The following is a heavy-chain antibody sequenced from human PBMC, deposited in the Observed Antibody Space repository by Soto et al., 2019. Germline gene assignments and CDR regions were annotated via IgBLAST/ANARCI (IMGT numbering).Heavy chain of an antibody. CDR2: ISTGSVTT. V-gene: IGHV3-48*02. D-gene: IGHD3-22*01. Sequence: EVQLVESGGGLVQPGGSLRLSCAGSGFIFSGYSMNWVRQAPGKGLEWVSYISTGSVTTYYADSVKGRFTISRDNAKNSLCLQMNSLRDEDTAVYYCAREGYYDSSGYYTYYFDYWGQGTLVTVSS. J-gene: IGHJ4*02. CDR1: GFIFSGYS. CDR3: AREGYYDSSGYYTYYFDY.